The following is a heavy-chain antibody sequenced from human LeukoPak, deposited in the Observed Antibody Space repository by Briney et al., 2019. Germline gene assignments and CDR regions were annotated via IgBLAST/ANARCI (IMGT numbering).Heavy chain of an antibody. V-gene: IGHV3-30*03. J-gene: IGHJ4*02. CDR1: GFTFSSYG. Sequence: GGSLRLSCAASGFTFSSYGMHWVRQAPGKGLEWVAVISYDGSNKYYADSVKGRFTISRDNAKNTLYLRMNSLRPEDTAVYYCARAPGLGSGSAFDSWGQGTLVTVSS. CDR3: ARAPGLGSGSAFDS. D-gene: IGHD3-10*01. CDR2: ISYDGSNK.